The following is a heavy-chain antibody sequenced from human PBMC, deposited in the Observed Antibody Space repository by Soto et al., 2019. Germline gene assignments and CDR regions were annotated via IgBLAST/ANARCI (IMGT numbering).Heavy chain of an antibody. D-gene: IGHD3-16*01. Sequence: EVQLLESGGGLVQPGGSLRLSCAASGFTFSSYAMSWVRKAPGKGLEWVSAISGRGGSTYYADSVKGRFTISRDNSTNTMYLLMDSLRAEDTAVYYCAKLGGISKGWGDYWGQGTLVTVSS. CDR2: ISGRGGST. CDR1: GFTFSSYA. J-gene: IGHJ4*02. V-gene: IGHV3-23*01. CDR3: AKLGGISKGWGDY.